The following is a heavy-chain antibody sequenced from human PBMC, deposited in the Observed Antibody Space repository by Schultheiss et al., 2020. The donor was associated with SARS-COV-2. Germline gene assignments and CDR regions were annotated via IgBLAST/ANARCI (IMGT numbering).Heavy chain of an antibody. V-gene: IGHV1-18*01. J-gene: IGHJ4*02. CDR1: GYIFTSYS. CDR3: ARTSAYYFASPQYYFDY. CDR2: ISAYNGNT. D-gene: IGHD3-22*01. Sequence: GESLKISCKTSGYIFTSYSFSWVRQAPGQGLEWMRWISAYNGNTNYAQKLQGRVTMTTDTSTSTAYMELRSLRSEDTAVYLCARTSAYYFASPQYYFDYWGQGTLVTVSS.